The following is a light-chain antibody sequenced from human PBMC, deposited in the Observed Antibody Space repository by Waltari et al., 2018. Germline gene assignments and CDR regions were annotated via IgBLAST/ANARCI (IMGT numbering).Light chain of an antibody. CDR2: AAS. CDR1: QSISSY. V-gene: IGKV1-39*01. Sequence: DIQMPQVPSSLSAPVGDRSTITCRASQSISSYLNWYQQKPGKAPKLLIYAASSLQSGVPSRFSGSGSGTDFTLTISSLQPEDFATYYCQQSYSTPPTFGQGTKLEIK. J-gene: IGKJ2*01. CDR3: QQSYSTPPT.